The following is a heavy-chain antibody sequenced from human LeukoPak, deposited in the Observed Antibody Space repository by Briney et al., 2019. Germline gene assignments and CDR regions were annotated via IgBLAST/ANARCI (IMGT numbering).Heavy chain of an antibody. J-gene: IGHJ2*01. V-gene: IGHV3-21*01. CDR3: ARGGSGWYVSRPGPRDWYFDL. Sequence: GGSLRLSCAASGFTFSSYSMKWVRQAPGKGLEWVSSISSSSSYIYYADSVKGRFTISRDNAKNSLYLQMNSLRAEDTAVYYCARGGSGWYVSRPGPRDWYFDLWGRGTLVTVSS. D-gene: IGHD6-19*01. CDR1: GFTFSSYS. CDR2: ISSSSSYI.